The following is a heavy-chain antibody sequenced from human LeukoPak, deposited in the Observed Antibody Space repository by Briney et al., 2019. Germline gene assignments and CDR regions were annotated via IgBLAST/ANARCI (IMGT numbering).Heavy chain of an antibody. Sequence: SETLSLTCGVSGGSFSGHYWTWLRQTPGKGLEWMGEINHGGVTNYNPSLKSRVSISIDTSTNEISLNMSSVTAADTGIYYCARGRNWQTFYHYHMDVWGKGATVTVS. CDR2: INHGGVT. D-gene: IGHD1-14*01. J-gene: IGHJ6*03. V-gene: IGHV4-34*01. CDR1: GGSFSGHY. CDR3: ARGRNWQTFYHYHMDV.